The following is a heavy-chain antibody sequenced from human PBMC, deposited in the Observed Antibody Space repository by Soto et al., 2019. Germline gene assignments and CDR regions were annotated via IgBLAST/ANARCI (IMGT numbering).Heavy chain of an antibody. Sequence: SETLSLTCTVSGGSISSYYWSWIRQPPGKGLEWIGYIYYSGSTNYNPSLKSRVTISVDTSKNQFSLKLSSVTAADTAVYYCARNTYYDFWSGYGHYYYYMDVWGKGTTVTVSS. D-gene: IGHD3-3*01. CDR1: GGSISSYY. J-gene: IGHJ6*03. V-gene: IGHV4-59*01. CDR2: IYYSGST. CDR3: ARNTYYDFWSGYGHYYYYMDV.